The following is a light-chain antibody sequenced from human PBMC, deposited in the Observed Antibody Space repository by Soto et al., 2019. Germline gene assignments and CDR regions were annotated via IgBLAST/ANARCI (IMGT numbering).Light chain of an antibody. CDR3: SSYAGSRYV. CDR1: SSDVGAYNY. CDR2: EVS. J-gene: IGLJ1*01. Sequence: QSALTQPASVSGSPGQSITISCTGTSSDVGAYNYVSWYQQHPGKAPKLMIYEVSKRPSGVPDRFSGSKSGNTASLAVSGLQAEDEADYYCSSYAGSRYVFGTGTKVTVL. V-gene: IGLV2-8*01.